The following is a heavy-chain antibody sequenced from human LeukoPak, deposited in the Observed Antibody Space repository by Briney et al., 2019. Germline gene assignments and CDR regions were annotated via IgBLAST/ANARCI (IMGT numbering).Heavy chain of an antibody. D-gene: IGHD2-2*02. CDR1: GFTVSSNY. J-gene: IGHJ6*03. CDR3: ARAGYCSSTSCYTIYYYMDV. V-gene: IGHV3-66*02. Sequence: PGGSLRLSCAASGFTVSSNYMSWVRQAPGKGLEWVSVIYSGGSTYYADSVKGRFTISRDNSKNTLYLQMNSLRAEDTAVYYCARAGYCSSTSCYTIYYYMDVWGKGTTVTVSS. CDR2: IYSGGST.